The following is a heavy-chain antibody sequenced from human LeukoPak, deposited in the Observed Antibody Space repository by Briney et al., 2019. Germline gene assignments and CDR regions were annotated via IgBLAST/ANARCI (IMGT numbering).Heavy chain of an antibody. CDR3: QGGTGAFDI. CDR1: GFTFSSYA. CDR2: IRSKSNGETA. Sequence: GGSLRLSCAASGFTFSSYAMSWVRQAPGKGLEWVGVIRSKSNGETADYAASVKGRFTISRDDSKSIAYLQMNSLKTEDTAVYYCQGGTGAFDIWGQGTMVTVSS. D-gene: IGHD1-1*01. V-gene: IGHV3-49*04. J-gene: IGHJ3*02.